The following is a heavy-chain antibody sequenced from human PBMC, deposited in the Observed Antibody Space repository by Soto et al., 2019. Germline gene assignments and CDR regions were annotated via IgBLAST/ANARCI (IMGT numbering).Heavy chain of an antibody. J-gene: IGHJ4*02. D-gene: IGHD6-19*01. CDR1: GGSISSYY. Sequence: PSETLSLTCTSSGGSISSYYWSWIRQPPGKGLEWIGSIYYNGHTNYNPSLKSRVTISVDTSKSQFSLKLSSVTAADTAVYYCARSGWWYFDYWGQGTLVTVSS. CDR2: IYYNGHT. V-gene: IGHV4-59*08. CDR3: ARSGWWYFDY.